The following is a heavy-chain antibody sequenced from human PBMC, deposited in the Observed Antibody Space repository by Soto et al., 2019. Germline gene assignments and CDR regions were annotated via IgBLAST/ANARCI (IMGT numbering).Heavy chain of an antibody. CDR3: ARRYGASFDY. J-gene: IGHJ4*02. D-gene: IGHD4-17*01. CDR1: NDSISPYY. V-gene: IGHV4-59*01. CDR2: IYYSGST. Sequence: SETLSLTCTVSNDSISPYYWSWIRQPPGKGLEWIGYIYYSGSTNYNPSLKSRVTISVDTSKNQFSLKLSSVTAADTAVYYCARRYGASFDYWGQGTLVTVSS.